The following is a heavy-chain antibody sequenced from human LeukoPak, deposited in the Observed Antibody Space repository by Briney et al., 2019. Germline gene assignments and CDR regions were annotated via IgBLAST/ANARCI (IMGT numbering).Heavy chain of an antibody. J-gene: IGHJ5*02. D-gene: IGHD6-6*01. CDR2: ISGGGDST. CDR3: ARYPYSTSSWSDP. Sequence: GGSLRLSCAASGFTFSSYAMTWVRQAPGKGLEWVSSISGGGDSTYYPDSVKGRFTISRDNSKNTLYLQLNSLRAEDTAVYYCARYPYSTSSWSDPWGQGTLVTVSS. CDR1: GFTFSSYA. V-gene: IGHV3-23*01.